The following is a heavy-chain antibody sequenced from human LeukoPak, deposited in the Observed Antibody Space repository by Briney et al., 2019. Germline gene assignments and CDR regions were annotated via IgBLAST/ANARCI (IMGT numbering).Heavy chain of an antibody. V-gene: IGHV4-31*03. CDR2: IYYSGST. CDR3: ARCDTVTTSFDY. J-gene: IGHJ4*02. Sequence: SQTLSLTCTVSGGSISSGGYYWSWIRQHPGKGLEWIGYIYYSGSTYYNPSLKSRVTISVDTSKNQFSLKLSSVTAADTAVYYCARCDTVTTSFDYWGQGTLVTVST. D-gene: IGHD4-17*01. CDR1: GGSISSGGYY.